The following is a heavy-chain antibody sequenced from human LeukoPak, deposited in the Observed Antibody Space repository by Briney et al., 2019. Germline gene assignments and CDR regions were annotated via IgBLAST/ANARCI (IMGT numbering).Heavy chain of an antibody. Sequence: GSLRLSCLASGFTFNKYWMSWIRQLPGQGLEWVANVNQDGTQKYYVDSVKGRFTNSRDNARNLLYLQMNSLRAEDTAVYYCVRDVSSGWAFDYWGHGTLVTVSS. CDR2: VNQDGTQK. J-gene: IGHJ4*01. CDR1: GFTFNKYW. CDR3: VRDVSSGWAFDY. V-gene: IGHV3-7*01. D-gene: IGHD6-19*01.